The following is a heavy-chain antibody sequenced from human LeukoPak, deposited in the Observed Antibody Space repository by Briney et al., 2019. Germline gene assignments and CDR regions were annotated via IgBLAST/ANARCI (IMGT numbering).Heavy chain of an antibody. Sequence: SGGSLRLSCAVSGITLSNYGMSWVRQAPGKGLEWVAGISGSGGGTVYADSAKGRFTISRDNPKNTLYLQMNSLRAEDTAVYFCAKRGVVIRVVLVGFHKEAYYFDSWGQGALVTVSS. CDR1: GITLSNYG. CDR3: AKRGVVIRVVLVGFHKEAYYFDS. D-gene: IGHD3-10*01. J-gene: IGHJ4*02. V-gene: IGHV3-23*01. CDR2: ISGSGGGT.